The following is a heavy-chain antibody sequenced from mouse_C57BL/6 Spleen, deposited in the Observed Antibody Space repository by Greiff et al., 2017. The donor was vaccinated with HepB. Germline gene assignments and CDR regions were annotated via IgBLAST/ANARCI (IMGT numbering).Heavy chain of an antibody. V-gene: IGHV1-55*01. Sequence: VQLKQPGAELVKPGASVKMSCKASGYTFTSYWITWVKQRPGQGLEWIGDIYPGSGSTNYNEKFKSKATLTVDTSSSTAYMQLSSLTSEDSAVYYCARRGNYDFYFDYWGQGTTLTVSS. J-gene: IGHJ2*01. CDR3: ARRGNYDFYFDY. CDR1: GYTFTSYW. CDR2: IYPGSGST. D-gene: IGHD2-4*01.